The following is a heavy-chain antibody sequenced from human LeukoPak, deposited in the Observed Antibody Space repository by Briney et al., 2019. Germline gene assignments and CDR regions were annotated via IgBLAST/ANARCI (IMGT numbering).Heavy chain of an antibody. CDR1: GGSISSGDYS. V-gene: IGHV4-30-2*01. CDR2: IYHSGST. Sequence: PSETLSLTCAVSGGSISSGDYSWSWIRQPPGKGLEWIGYIYHSGSTDYNPSLKSRVTISVDKSKNQFSLKLSSVTAADTAVYYCALGGADAFDIWGPGTMVTVSS. J-gene: IGHJ3*02. D-gene: IGHD3-16*01. CDR3: ALGGADAFDI.